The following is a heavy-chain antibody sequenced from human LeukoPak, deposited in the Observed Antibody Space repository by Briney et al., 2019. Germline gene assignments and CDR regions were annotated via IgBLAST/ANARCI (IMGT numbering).Heavy chain of an antibody. J-gene: IGHJ3*02. Sequence: PTETLSLTCTVSGGSTSGYYWSWIRQTPGKGLEWIAYVYSSGSTNYNPPRSSRVTISLHTSKNQSSLKLSSVTAADTAVYFCARGGTRSGGAFDIWGQGTMVTVSS. CDR1: GGSTSGYY. CDR2: VYSSGST. D-gene: IGHD4-23*01. CDR3: ARGGTRSGGAFDI. V-gene: IGHV4-59*08.